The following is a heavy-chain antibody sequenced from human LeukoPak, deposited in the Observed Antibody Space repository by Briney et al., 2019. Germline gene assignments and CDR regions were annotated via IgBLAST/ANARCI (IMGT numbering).Heavy chain of an antibody. Sequence: GMSLRLSCAASGFHFTSYAVHGVGHAPGKALEGGAYISRRGSTIYYADYVKGRFTISRDNAKNSLYPQMNSLRAEDTAVYYCARDLDNSNYVYYYYYGIDVWGQGTTVTVSS. CDR2: ISRRGSTI. J-gene: IGHJ6*02. CDR1: GFHFTSYA. D-gene: IGHD1-7*01. V-gene: IGHV3-48*04. CDR3: ARDLDNSNYVYYYYYGIDV.